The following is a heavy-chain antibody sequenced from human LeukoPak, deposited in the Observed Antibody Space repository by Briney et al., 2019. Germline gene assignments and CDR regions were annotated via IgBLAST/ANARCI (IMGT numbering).Heavy chain of an antibody. CDR1: GFTIGPYA. CDR2: IKADGSGI. V-gene: IGHV3-43*02. CDR3: ATWAFYHNLDV. Sequence: PGGALRLSCAASGFTIGPYAMYWVRQGPGRGLEWVSVIKADGSGIFYADSVRGRFTTSRDNSKNSLYLQMNSLTSEDTALYYCATWAFYHNLDVWGQGTTVIVSS. D-gene: IGHD2/OR15-2a*01. J-gene: IGHJ6*02.